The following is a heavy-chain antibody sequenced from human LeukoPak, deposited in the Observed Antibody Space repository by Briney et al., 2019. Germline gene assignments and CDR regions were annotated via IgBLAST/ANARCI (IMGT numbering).Heavy chain of an antibody. V-gene: IGHV3-7*03. CDR3: VRGGPRYNWFDP. Sequence: ASETLSLTCTVSGGSISSSSHYWGWIRQPPGKGLEWVASIKQDGSEKDYVDSVKGRFTISRDNAQNSLYLQMNSLRVEDTAVYYCVRGGPRYNWFDPWGQGTLVTVSS. CDR2: IKQDGSEK. J-gene: IGHJ5*02. D-gene: IGHD3-16*01. CDR1: GGSISSSSHY.